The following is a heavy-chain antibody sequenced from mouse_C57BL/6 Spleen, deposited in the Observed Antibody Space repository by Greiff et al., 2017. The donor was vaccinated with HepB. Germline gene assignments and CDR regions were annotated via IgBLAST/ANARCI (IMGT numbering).Heavy chain of an antibody. V-gene: IGHV1-4*01. D-gene: IGHD2-5*01. Sequence: QVQLKQSGAELARPGASVKMSCKASGYTFTSYTMHWVKQRPGQGLEWIGYINPSSGYTKYNQKFKDKATLTADKSSSTAYMQLSSLTSEDSAVYYCARSGAYYSNYPEDYWGQGTTLTVSS. CDR1: GYTFTSYT. CDR3: ARSGAYYSNYPEDY. J-gene: IGHJ2*01. CDR2: INPSSGYT.